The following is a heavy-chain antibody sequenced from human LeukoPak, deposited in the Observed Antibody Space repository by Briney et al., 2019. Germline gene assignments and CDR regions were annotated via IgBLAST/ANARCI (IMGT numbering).Heavy chain of an antibody. CDR1: GFTFSIYA. V-gene: IGHV3-30*04. Sequence: PGGSLRLSCATSGFTFSIYAMHWVRQAPGKGLEWVALTSYDESNKYYAGSVKGRFTISRDNSKNTLYLQMNSLRAEDTAVYYCARGDGNSGVDYWGQGTLVTVSS. CDR3: ARGDGNSGVDY. J-gene: IGHJ4*02. CDR2: TSYDESNK. D-gene: IGHD4-23*01.